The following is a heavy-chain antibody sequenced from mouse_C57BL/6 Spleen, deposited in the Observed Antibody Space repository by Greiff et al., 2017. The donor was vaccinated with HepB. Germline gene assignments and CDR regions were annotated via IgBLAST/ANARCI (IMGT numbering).Heavy chain of an antibody. CDR3: ARGATVVARGYYFDY. CDR1: GYTFTSYW. Sequence: QVQLQQSGAELVKPGASVKLSCKASGYTFTSYWMHWVKQRPGRGLEWIGRIDPNSGGTKYNEKFKSKATLTVDKPSSTAYMQLSSLTSEDSAVYYCARGATVVARGYYFDYWGQGTTLTVSS. D-gene: IGHD1-1*01. CDR2: IDPNSGGT. J-gene: IGHJ2*01. V-gene: IGHV1-72*01.